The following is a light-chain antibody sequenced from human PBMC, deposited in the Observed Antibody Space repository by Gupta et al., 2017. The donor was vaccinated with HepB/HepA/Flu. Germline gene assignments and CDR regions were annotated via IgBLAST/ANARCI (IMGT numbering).Light chain of an antibody. CDR1: SSDVGGYNY. J-gene: IGLJ2*01. CDR2: DVS. CDR3: SSYTSSSTLENVV. Sequence: QSALTQPASVSGSPGPSITISCTGTSSDVGGYNYVSWYQQHPGKAPKLMIYDVSNRPSGVSNRFSGSKSGNTASLTISGLQAEDEADYYCSSYTSSSTLENVVFGGGTKLTVL. V-gene: IGLV2-14*01.